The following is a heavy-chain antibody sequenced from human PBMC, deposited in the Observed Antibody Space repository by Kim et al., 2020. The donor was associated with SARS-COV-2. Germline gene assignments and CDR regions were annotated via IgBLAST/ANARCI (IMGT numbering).Heavy chain of an antibody. CDR3: ARHTCSGGSFRRLGYFDY. D-gene: IGHD2-15*01. J-gene: IGHJ4*02. CDR2: IYYSGST. Sequence: SETLSLTCTVSGGSISSSSYYWGWIRQPQGKGLVWLGGIYYSGSTYYNPSLKSRVTISVDTSKNQFSLKLSSVTAADTAVYYCARHTCSGGSFRRLGYFDYWGPGTPGTVSS. V-gene: IGHV4-39*01. CDR1: GGSISSSSYY.